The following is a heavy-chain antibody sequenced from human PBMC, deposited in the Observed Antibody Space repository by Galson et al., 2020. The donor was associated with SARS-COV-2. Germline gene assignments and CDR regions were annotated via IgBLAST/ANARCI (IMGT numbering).Heavy chain of an antibody. J-gene: IGHJ4*02. Sequence: SETLSLTCTVSGGSISSSSYYWGWIRQPPGKGLEWIGSIYYSGSTYYNPSLKSRVTISVDTSKNQFSLKLSSVTAADTAVYYCARRGQSGWYVREFDYWGQGTLVTVSS. CDR2: IYYSGST. CDR1: GGSISSSSYY. V-gene: IGHV4-39*01. CDR3: ARRGQSGWYVREFDY. D-gene: IGHD6-19*01.